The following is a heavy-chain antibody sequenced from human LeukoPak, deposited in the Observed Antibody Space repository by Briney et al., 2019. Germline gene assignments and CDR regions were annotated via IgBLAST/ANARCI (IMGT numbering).Heavy chain of an antibody. CDR1: RFPFSSYW. D-gene: IGHD3-22*01. J-gene: IGHJ4*02. CDR3: SRGLVGYYHDSSTYPDS. V-gene: IGHV3-74*01. Sequence: GGSLRLSCAASRFPFSSYWMHWVRQAPGKGLAWVSRISGDESITTYADSVKGRFTISRDNAKDMLYLQLDSLTAEDTAVYYCSRGLVGYYHDSSTYPDSWGQGTLVTVSS. CDR2: ISGDESIT.